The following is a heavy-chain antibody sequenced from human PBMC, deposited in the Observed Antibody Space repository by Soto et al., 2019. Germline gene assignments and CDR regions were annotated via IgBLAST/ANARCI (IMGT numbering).Heavy chain of an antibody. Sequence: ASVKVSCKASGNTVRNYAIHWVRQAPGQRLEWMGWINGGNGNTYYSEHFQGRVTFTRDTSAGTVYMQLSSLTSEDTAVYYCSKDDSGIGDSHYRHYVNHLGQGTLGT. D-gene: IGHD2-21*02. CDR2: INGGNGNT. J-gene: IGHJ4*02. CDR3: SKDDSGIGDSHYRHYVNH. V-gene: IGHV1-3*01. CDR1: GNTVRNYA.